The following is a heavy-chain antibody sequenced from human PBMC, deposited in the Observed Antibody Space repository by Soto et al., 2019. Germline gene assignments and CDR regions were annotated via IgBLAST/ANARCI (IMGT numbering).Heavy chain of an antibody. V-gene: IGHV4-31*03. D-gene: IGHD2-8*01. CDR3: ARRALPQCINGVCYKDGFWDY. CDR2: ISYGGTT. CDR1: GGSVSSGGYY. J-gene: IGHJ4*02. Sequence: QVQLQESGPGLVKPSQTLSLTCTVAGGSVSSGGYYWSWIRQHPGTGLEWIGYISYGGTTYFNPSLKSRASISLDMSKNEFSLRLTSVTAADTAVYYCARRALPQCINGVCYKDGFWDYWGQGALVTVSS.